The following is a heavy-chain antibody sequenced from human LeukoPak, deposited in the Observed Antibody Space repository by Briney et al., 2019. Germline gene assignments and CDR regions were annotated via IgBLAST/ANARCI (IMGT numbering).Heavy chain of an antibody. V-gene: IGHV3-21*04. Sequence: KPGGSLRLSCAASGFTFSSYSMNWVRQAPGKGLEWVSSISSSSSYIYYADPVKGRFTISRDNAKNSLYLQMNSLRAEDTALYYCARGGITIFGVVSYMDVWGKGTTVTVSS. D-gene: IGHD3-3*01. J-gene: IGHJ6*03. CDR2: ISSSSSYI. CDR1: GFTFSSYS. CDR3: ARGGITIFGVVSYMDV.